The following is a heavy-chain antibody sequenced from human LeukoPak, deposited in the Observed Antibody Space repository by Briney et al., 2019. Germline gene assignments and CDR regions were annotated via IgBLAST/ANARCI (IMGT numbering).Heavy chain of an antibody. V-gene: IGHV1-2*02. CDR3: ARDWEGLGEYWYFDL. D-gene: IGHD1-26*01. CDR1: GYTFTGYY. J-gene: IGHJ2*01. Sequence: ASVKVSCKASGYTFTGYYMHWVRQAPGQGLEWMGWVNPNSGGTNYAQKFQGRVTMTRDTSISTAYMELSRLRSDDTAVYYCARDWEGLGEYWYFDLWGRGTLVTVSS. CDR2: VNPNSGGT.